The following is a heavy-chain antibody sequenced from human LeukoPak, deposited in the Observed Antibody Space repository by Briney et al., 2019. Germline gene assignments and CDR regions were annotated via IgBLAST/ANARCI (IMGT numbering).Heavy chain of an antibody. CDR2: ISYDGSNK. CDR1: GFTFSSYA. J-gene: IGHJ4*02. Sequence: GGSLRLSCAASGFTFSSYAMHWVRQAPGKGLEWVAVISYDGSNKYYADSVKGRFTISRDNSKNTLYLQMNSLRAEETAVYYCARDGATTVVIYFDYWGQGTLVTVSS. D-gene: IGHD4-23*01. V-gene: IGHV3-30-3*01. CDR3: ARDGATTVVIYFDY.